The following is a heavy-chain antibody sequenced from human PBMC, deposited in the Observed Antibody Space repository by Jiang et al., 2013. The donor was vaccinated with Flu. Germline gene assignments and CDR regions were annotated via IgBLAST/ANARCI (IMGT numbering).Heavy chain of an antibody. Sequence: GPGLVKPSETLSLTCTVSDYSIGNGYYWGWIRQPPGKGLEWIGSIYHSGSSYYNPSLKSRVTTSVDTSKNQVSLKMTSVTAADTAVYYCAREVAARSPPDYYNYGMDVWGQGTTVTVSS. CDR1: DYSIGNGYY. CDR2: IYHSGSS. D-gene: IGHD6-6*01. V-gene: IGHV4-38-2*02. J-gene: IGHJ6*02. CDR3: AREVAARSPPDYYNYGMDV.